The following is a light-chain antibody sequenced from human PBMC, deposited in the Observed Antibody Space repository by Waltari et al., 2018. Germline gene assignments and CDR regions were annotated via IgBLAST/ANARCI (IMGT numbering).Light chain of an antibody. J-gene: IGKJ2*01. CDR3: LQHDNMPYT. CDR2: DAT. CDR1: QDIYDD. Sequence: ETTLTQSPPFISATQGDNVNISCKASQDIYDDVNWYQQKPGKASVFIIQDATSLVPGISPRFSGSGYGTDFTLTINNIESEDAAYYCCLQHDNMPYTFGQGTKLEIK. V-gene: IGKV5-2*01.